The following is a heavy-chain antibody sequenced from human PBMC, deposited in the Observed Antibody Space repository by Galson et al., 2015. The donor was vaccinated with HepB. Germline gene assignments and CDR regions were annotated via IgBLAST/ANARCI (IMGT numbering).Heavy chain of an antibody. Sequence: SLRLSCAASGFTFSSYGMHWVRQAPGKGLEWVAVISYDGSNKYYADSVKGRFTISRDNSKNTLYLQMNSLRAEDTAVYYCAKARGVLLWFGESSPGDYGMDVWGQGTTVTVSS. V-gene: IGHV3-30*18. CDR3: AKARGVLLWFGESSPGDYGMDV. CDR1: GFTFSSYG. D-gene: IGHD3-10*01. J-gene: IGHJ6*02. CDR2: ISYDGSNK.